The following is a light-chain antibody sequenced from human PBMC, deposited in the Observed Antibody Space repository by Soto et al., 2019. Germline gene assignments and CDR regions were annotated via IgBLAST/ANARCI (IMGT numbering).Light chain of an antibody. V-gene: IGKV1D-13*01. CDR2: GAS. CDR1: LTSATS. CDR3: QQFYYYPQT. Sequence: IQLTPSPSSLSASVGAGVTLTCRASLTSATSLTWYQQKPGQVPEVLIYGASRLHVGVPSRFTGSGYGTDFTLTINNLQPEDFAIYYCQQFYYYPQTFGQGTKLEIK. J-gene: IGKJ2*01.